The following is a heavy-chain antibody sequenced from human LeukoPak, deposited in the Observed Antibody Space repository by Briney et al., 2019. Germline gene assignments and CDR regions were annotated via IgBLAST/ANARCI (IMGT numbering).Heavy chain of an antibody. CDR2: IYSGGST. CDR3: ARKESY. J-gene: IGHJ4*02. Sequence: PGGSLRLSCAASGFTFSNYWMNWVRQAPGKGLEWVSVIYSGGSTYYADSVKGRFTISRDNSKNTLYLQMNSLRAEDTAVYYCARKESYWGQGTLVTVSS. V-gene: IGHV3-53*01. CDR1: GFTFSNYW.